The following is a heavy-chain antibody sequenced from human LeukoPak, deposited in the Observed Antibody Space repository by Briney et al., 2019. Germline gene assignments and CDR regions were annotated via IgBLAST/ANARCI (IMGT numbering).Heavy chain of an antibody. Sequence: GGSLRLSCAASGFTFSSYSMNWLRQAPGKGLEWVSSISSSSSYIYYADSVKGRFTISRDNAKNSLYLKMNSMRAEDTAVYYCARGYSNYGYWGQGTLVTVSS. D-gene: IGHD4-11*01. CDR3: ARGYSNYGY. V-gene: IGHV3-21*01. J-gene: IGHJ4*02. CDR1: GFTFSSYS. CDR2: ISSSSSYI.